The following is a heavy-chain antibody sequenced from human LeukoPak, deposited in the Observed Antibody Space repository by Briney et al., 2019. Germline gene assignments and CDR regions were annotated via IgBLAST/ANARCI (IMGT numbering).Heavy chain of an antibody. CDR1: GFTFSSYW. Sequence: GGSLRLSCAASGFTFSSYWMSWVRQAPGKGLEWVANIKQDGSEKYYADSVKGRFTISRDNAKNSLYLQMNSLRAEDTAVYYCARKAALYYFDYWGQGTLVTVSS. V-gene: IGHV3-7*01. D-gene: IGHD6-13*01. J-gene: IGHJ4*02. CDR2: IKQDGSEK. CDR3: ARKAALYYFDY.